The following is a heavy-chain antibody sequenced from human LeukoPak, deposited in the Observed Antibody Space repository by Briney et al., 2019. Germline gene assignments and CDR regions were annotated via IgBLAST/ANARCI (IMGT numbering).Heavy chain of an antibody. Sequence: SVKVSCKASGGTFSSYAISWVRQAPGHGLEWMGRIIPIVDIANYAQKFQGRVTITADTSTSTAYMELSRLRSDDTAVYYCARSTAVADNADYWGQGTLVTVSS. V-gene: IGHV1-69*04. D-gene: IGHD6-19*01. CDR3: ARSTAVADNADY. CDR1: GGTFSSYA. CDR2: IIPIVDIA. J-gene: IGHJ4*02.